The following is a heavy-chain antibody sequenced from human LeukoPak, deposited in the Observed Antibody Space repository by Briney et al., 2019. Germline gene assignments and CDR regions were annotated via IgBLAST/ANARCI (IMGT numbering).Heavy chain of an antibody. V-gene: IGHV4-31*01. J-gene: IGHJ4*02. Sequence: SETLSLTCTISGDSISSAGYFWNWFRQPPGKGLVWVGHISYDVSSYYNPFLKGLLTISVDTSKTLFSMKLSSVTAADTALYFCAGFGGTYYYWGQGVQVTVSS. D-gene: IGHD3-10*01. CDR3: AGFGGTYYY. CDR1: GDSISSAGYF. CDR2: ISYDVSS.